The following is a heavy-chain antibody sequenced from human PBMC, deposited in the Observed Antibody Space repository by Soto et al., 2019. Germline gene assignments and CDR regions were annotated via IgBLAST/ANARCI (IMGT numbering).Heavy chain of an antibody. D-gene: IGHD3-3*01. CDR1: GYTFTGYY. CDR3: ARDKIYDFWSGYYTGDVYYYGMDV. CDR2: INPNSGGT. V-gene: IGHV1-2*04. Sequence: GASVKVSCKASGYTFTGYYMHWVRQAPGQGLEWMGWINPNSGGTNYARKFQGWVTMTRDTSISTAYMELSRLRSDDTAVYYCARDKIYDFWSGYYTGDVYYYGMDVWGQGTTVTVS. J-gene: IGHJ6*02.